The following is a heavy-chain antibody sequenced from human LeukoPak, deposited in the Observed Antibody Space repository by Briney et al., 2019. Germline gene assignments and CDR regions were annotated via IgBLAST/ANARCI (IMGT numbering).Heavy chain of an antibody. Sequence: SETLSLTCAVYGGSFSDYYWSWIRQPPGKGLEWIGEINHSGNTNDNPSLKSRVTISVDTSKSQFSLMLSSVTAADTAVYYCARTIAVTSTPVWFDPWGQGTLVPVSS. D-gene: IGHD6-19*01. V-gene: IGHV4-34*01. J-gene: IGHJ5*02. CDR2: INHSGNT. CDR3: ARTIAVTSTPVWFDP. CDR1: GGSFSDYY.